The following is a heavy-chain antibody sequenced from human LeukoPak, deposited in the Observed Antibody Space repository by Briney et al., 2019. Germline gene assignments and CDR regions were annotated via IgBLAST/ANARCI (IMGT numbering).Heavy chain of an antibody. Sequence: ASVKVSCKASGYTFTSYGIAWVRQAPGQGLQWMGWISANNGDTSYSQKLQGRVTMTTDTSTNTAYMELRSLTSDDTAVYYCARDPYYYDSSGYPADNWFDPWGQGTLVTVSS. CDR3: ARDPYYYDSSGYPADNWFDP. D-gene: IGHD3-22*01. CDR1: GYTFTSYG. V-gene: IGHV1-18*01. CDR2: ISANNGDT. J-gene: IGHJ5*02.